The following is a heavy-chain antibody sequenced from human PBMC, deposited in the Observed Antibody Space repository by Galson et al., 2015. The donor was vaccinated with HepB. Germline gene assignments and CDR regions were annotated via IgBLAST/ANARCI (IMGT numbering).Heavy chain of an antibody. Sequence: TLSLTCTVSGDSLSNYNWSWIRLPPGKGLEYIGYVYYNWGTDYNPSLESRVTISVDTSKNQFSLNLTSVTAADTAVYYCARLARLRAMANYDYHSMDVWGQGTTVTVSS. CDR2: VYYNWGT. CDR1: GDSLSNYN. V-gene: IGHV4-59*08. J-gene: IGHJ6*02. CDR3: ARLARLRAMANYDYHSMDV. D-gene: IGHD2-8*01.